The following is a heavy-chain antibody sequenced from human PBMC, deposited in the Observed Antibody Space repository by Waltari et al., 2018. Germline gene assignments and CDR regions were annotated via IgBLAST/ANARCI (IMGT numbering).Heavy chain of an antibody. CDR1: GFTFSTYS. CDR3: ARDGWVGDLSYGFEKCYFDY. D-gene: IGHD3-10*01. J-gene: IGHJ4*02. Sequence: QVQLVESGGDVVQPGTSLRLSCAGSGFTFSTYSIHWFRQAPGKGLEWVGVFSFEVNSKDNANSVKGRVTISGDNSGRMLYLRMSSLRAEDTAVYYCARDGWVGDLSYGFEKCYFDYWGQGTLVTVSS. CDR2: FSFEVNSK. V-gene: IGHV3-30*15.